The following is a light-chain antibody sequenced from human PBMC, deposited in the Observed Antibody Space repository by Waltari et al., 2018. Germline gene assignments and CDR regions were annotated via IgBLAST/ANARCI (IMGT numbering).Light chain of an antibody. CDR1: GSEIDIYNL. J-gene: IGLJ2*01. CDR2: VGD. Sequence: QSALTQPASVSGSLGQSITISCTGSGSEIDIYNLVSWYQQYPGKAPKLIIYVGDERPSGVSVRFSGSKSGNTASLTISGLQADDEAEYHCCSYAGGTTFLFGGGTKVTVL. CDR3: CSYAGGTTFL. V-gene: IGLV2-23*03.